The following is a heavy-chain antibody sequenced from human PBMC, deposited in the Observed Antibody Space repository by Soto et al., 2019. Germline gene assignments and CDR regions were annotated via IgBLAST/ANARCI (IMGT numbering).Heavy chain of an antibody. CDR1: GFTFSDYY. J-gene: IGHJ6*03. V-gene: IGHV3-11*01. Sequence: ESGGGLVKPGGSLRLSCAASGFTFSDYYMSWIRQAPGKGLEWVSYISSSGSTIYYADSVKGRFTISRDNAKNSLYLQMNSLRAEDTAVYYCARDDVGYYDILTGYYKTSYYYMDVWGKGTTVTVSS. CDR2: ISSSGSTI. D-gene: IGHD3-9*01. CDR3: ARDDVGYYDILTGYYKTSYYYMDV.